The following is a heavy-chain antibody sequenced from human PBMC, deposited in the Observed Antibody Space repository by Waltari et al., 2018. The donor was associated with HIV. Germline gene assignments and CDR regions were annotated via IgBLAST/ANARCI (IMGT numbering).Heavy chain of an antibody. Sequence: QVQLVQSGAEVKKPGSSVKVSCKASGGTFSSSAISWVRQAPGQGLEWMGGIIPIFGTANYAQKFQGRVTITADESTSTAYMELSSLRSEDTAVYYCARDRDYYDSRVTAAGYYYYYGMDVWGQGTTVTVSS. V-gene: IGHV1-69*01. CDR1: GGTFSSSA. CDR2: IIPIFGTA. CDR3: ARDRDYYDSRVTAAGYYYYYGMDV. J-gene: IGHJ6*02. D-gene: IGHD3-22*01.